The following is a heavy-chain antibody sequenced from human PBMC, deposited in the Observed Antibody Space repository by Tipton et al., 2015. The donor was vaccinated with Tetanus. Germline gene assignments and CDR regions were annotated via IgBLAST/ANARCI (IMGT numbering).Heavy chain of an antibody. D-gene: IGHD3-10*01. V-gene: IGHV4-31*03. Sequence: TLSLTCTVSGGSLRSGGYYWSWIRQHPGKGLEWIGYIYYSGSTYYNPSLKSRVTISVDTSKNQFSLKLSSVTAADTVVYYCARDRGVSRGVDYWGQGTLVTVSS. CDR2: IYYSGST. CDR3: ARDRGVSRGVDY. J-gene: IGHJ4*02. CDR1: GGSLRSGGYY.